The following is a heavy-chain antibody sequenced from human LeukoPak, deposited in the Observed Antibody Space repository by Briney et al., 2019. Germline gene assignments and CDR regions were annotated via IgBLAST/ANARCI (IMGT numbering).Heavy chain of an antibody. V-gene: IGHV4-34*01. CDR2: INHSGST. D-gene: IGHD2-15*01. J-gene: IGHJ3*02. CDR3: ASGCSGGSCYALI. Sequence: SETLSLTCAVYGGSFSGYYCSWIRQPPGKGLEWIGEINHSGSTNYNPSLKSRVTISVDTSKNQFSLKLSSVSAADTAVYYCASGCSGGSCYALIWGQGKMVTVSS. CDR1: GGSFSGYY.